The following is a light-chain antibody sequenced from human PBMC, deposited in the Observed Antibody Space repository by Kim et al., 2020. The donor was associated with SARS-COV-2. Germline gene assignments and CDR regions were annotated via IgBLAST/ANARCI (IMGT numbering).Light chain of an antibody. V-gene: IGLV3-1*01. Sequence: SPGQTASITCSGEKLGDKYACWYQQKPGQSPVLVIYQDSKRPSGIPERFSGSNAGNTATLTSSGTQAMDEADYYCQASDSSTAYVFGTGTKVTVL. CDR3: QASDSSTAYV. CDR1: KLGDKY. CDR2: QDS. J-gene: IGLJ1*01.